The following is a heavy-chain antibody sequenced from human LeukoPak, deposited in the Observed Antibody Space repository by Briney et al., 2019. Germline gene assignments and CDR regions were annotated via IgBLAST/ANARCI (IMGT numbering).Heavy chain of an antibody. CDR2: IYPGDSDT. Sequence: GESLKISFKGSGYLFTNNWIGWVREMPGKGLEWMGIIYPGDSDTRYSPSFEGQVTISVDKSISTAYLQWSSLKASDTAMYYCARQTRDGSGSRGYSFDFWGQGTLVTVSS. J-gene: IGHJ4*02. D-gene: IGHD3-10*01. V-gene: IGHV5-51*01. CDR1: GYLFTNNW. CDR3: ARQTRDGSGSRGYSFDF.